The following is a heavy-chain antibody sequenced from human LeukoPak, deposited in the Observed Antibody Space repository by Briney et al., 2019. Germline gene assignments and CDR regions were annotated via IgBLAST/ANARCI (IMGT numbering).Heavy chain of an antibody. J-gene: IGHJ4*02. CDR2: IYPGDSDT. CDR3: ARQMSMITFLSEFDY. D-gene: IGHD3-16*01. CDR1: GYSFTSYW. V-gene: IGHV5-51*01. Sequence: PGESLQISCKGSGYSFTSYWIGWVRQMPGKGLEWMGIIYPGDSDTRYSPSFQGQVTISADKSISTAYLQWSSLKASDTAMYYCARQMSMITFLSEFDYWDQGTLVTVSS.